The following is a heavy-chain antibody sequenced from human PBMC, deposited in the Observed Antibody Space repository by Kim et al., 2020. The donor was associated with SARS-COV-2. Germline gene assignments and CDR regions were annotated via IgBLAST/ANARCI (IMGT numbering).Heavy chain of an antibody. Sequence: SETLSLTCAVHDESFSGYYWSWIRQPPGKGVEWIGEINHSGSTNYKPSLKSRLTISIDTSKNQFSLKLISVTAADTAVYFCVRGLSWVGWYGENWGQGTL. CDR2: INHSGST. D-gene: IGHD6-19*01. CDR1: DESFSGYY. J-gene: IGHJ4*02. CDR3: VRGLSWVGWYGEN. V-gene: IGHV4-34*01.